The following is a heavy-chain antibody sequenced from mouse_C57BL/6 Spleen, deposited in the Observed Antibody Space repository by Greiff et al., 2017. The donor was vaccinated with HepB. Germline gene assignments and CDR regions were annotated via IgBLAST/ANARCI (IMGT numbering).Heavy chain of an antibody. Sequence: QVQLQQPGAELVMPGSSVKLSCKASGYTFTSYWLHWVKQRTIQGLEWIGNIDPSDSETHYNQKFKNKTTLTVDKSSSTAYMQLSSLTSEDSAVYYCAKGNWDGHFDYWGQGTTLTVSS. J-gene: IGHJ2*01. V-gene: IGHV1-52*01. D-gene: IGHD4-1*01. CDR1: GYTFTSYW. CDR3: AKGNWDGHFDY. CDR2: IDPSDSET.